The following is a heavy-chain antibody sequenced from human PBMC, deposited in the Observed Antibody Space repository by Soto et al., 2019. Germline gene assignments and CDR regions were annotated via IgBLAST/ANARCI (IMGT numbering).Heavy chain of an antibody. J-gene: IGHJ6*02. D-gene: IGHD1-1*01. CDR2: IYPGDSDT. V-gene: IGHV5-51*01. CDR1: EYSFTSYW. Sequence: GESLKISCNGSEYSFTSYWIGWVRQMPGKGLEWMGIIYPGDSDTRYSPSFQGQVTISADESISTAYLQWSSLKASDTAMYYCARHGMQGSYYYGMDVWGQGTTVTVSS. CDR3: ARHGMQGSYYYGMDV.